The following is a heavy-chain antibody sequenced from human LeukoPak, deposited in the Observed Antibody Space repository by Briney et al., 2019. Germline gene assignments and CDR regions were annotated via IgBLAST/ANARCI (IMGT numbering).Heavy chain of an antibody. CDR2: ISSSSSYI. V-gene: IGHV3-21*01. CDR1: GFTFSSYA. CDR3: ARDYYDSSHLDY. J-gene: IGHJ4*02. D-gene: IGHD3-22*01. Sequence: GGSLRLSCAASGFTFSSYAMSWVRQAPGKGLEWVSSISSSSSYIYYADSVKGRFTISRDNAKNSLYLQMNSLRAEDTAVYYCARDYYDSSHLDYWGQGTLVTVSS.